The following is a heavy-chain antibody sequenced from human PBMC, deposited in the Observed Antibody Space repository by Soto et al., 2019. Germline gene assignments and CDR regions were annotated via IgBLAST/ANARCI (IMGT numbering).Heavy chain of an antibody. Sequence: GGSLRLSCAASGFTVSSKYMSWVRQAPGNGLEWISAINDGGGNTYYADSVKGRFTISRDNSKNTLYLQMNSLRAEDTAVYYCAKQIGYCSVGTCYFDYWGQGTQVTVSS. J-gene: IGHJ4*02. CDR1: GFTVSSKY. CDR3: AKQIGYCSVGTCYFDY. V-gene: IGHV3-23*01. CDR2: INDGGGNT. D-gene: IGHD2-15*01.